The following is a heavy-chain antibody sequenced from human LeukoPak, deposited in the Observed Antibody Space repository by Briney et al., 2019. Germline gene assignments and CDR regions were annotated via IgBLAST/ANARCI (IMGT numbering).Heavy chain of an antibody. CDR3: ARDTFPTGIVVVPAAMDFDY. CDR2: ISSSSSYI. V-gene: IGHV3-21*01. Sequence: GGSLRLSSAASGFTFSSYSMNWVRQAPGKGLEWVSSISSSSSYIYYADSVKGRFTISRDNAKNSLYLQMNSLRAEDTAVYYCARDTFPTGIVVVPAAMDFDYWGQGTLVTVSS. D-gene: IGHD2-2*01. J-gene: IGHJ4*02. CDR1: GFTFSSYS.